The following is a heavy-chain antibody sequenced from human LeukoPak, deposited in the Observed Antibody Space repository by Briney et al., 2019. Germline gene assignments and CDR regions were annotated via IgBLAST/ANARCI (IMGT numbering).Heavy chain of an antibody. Sequence: GASVKVSCKASGGTLSSYAISWVRQAPGQGLEWMGRIIPIFGTANYAQKFQGRVTITTDESTSTAYMELSSLRSEDTAVYYCARDGRIAAAGPYYYYYMDVWGKGTTVTVSS. V-gene: IGHV1-69*05. CDR2: IIPIFGTA. D-gene: IGHD6-13*01. J-gene: IGHJ6*03. CDR3: ARDGRIAAAGPYYYYYMDV. CDR1: GGTLSSYA.